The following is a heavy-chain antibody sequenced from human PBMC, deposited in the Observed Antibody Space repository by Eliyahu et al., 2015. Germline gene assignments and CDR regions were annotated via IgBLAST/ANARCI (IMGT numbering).Heavy chain of an antibody. Sequence: QVQLVQSGAEVKKPGASVKVSCKTSGYTFTDYGVSWVRQAPGQGLEWXGGTSTYKGNTNXXQKFQDRVTLTTDTSTSTAYMEVRSLRSDDTAVYYXAREWNIWADYWGQGTLVTVSS. V-gene: IGHV1-18*01. CDR2: TSTYKGNT. CDR3: AREWNIWADY. J-gene: IGHJ4*02. CDR1: GYTFTDYG. D-gene: IGHD1/OR15-1a*01.